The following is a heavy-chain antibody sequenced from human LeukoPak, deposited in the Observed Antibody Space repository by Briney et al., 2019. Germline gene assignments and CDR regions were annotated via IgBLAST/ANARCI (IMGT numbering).Heavy chain of an antibody. J-gene: IGHJ4*02. CDR1: GGSISSYY. CDR3: ASGIYSGYDYGY. D-gene: IGHD5-12*01. V-gene: IGHV4-59*01. Sequence: SETLSLTCTVSGGSISSYYWSWIRQPPGKGLEWIGYIYYSGSTNYNPSLKSRVTISVDTSKNQFSLKLSSVTAADTAVYYCASGIYSGYDYGYWGQGTLVTVSS. CDR2: IYYSGST.